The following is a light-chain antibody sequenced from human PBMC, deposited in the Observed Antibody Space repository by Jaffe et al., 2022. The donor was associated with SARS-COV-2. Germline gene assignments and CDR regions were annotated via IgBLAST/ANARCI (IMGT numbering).Light chain of an antibody. CDR3: QSYDIGLGGSYV. Sequence: QSVLTQPPSVSGAPEQRVTISCTGSTSNIGVGYDVNWYQQLPGTAPKLLIYANKYRPSGVPDRFSGSKSGTSASLAISGLQAEDEADYYCQSYDIGLGGSYVFGTGTKVTVL. V-gene: IGLV1-40*01. J-gene: IGLJ1*01. CDR2: ANK. CDR1: TSNIGVGYD.